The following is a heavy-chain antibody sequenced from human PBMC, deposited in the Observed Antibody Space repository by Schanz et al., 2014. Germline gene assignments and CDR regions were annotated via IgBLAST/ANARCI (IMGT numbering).Heavy chain of an antibody. CDR2: VNPSVRGT. CDR1: GYTFTNFF. Sequence: QVHLVQSGAEVHKPGASLKISCKASGYTFTNFFLHWVRQAPGQGLEWMGIVNPSVRGTHFAREFQGRVTVTSDTSTSTVYMELRSLRSDDTAVYYCARVQDDILTGSEYYYGMDVWGQGTTVTVSS. J-gene: IGHJ6*02. V-gene: IGHV1-46*01. CDR3: ARVQDDILTGSEYYYGMDV. D-gene: IGHD3-9*01.